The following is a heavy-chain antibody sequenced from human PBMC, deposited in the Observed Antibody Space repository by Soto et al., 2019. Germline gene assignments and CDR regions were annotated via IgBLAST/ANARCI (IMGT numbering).Heavy chain of an antibody. D-gene: IGHD5-18*01. CDR3: ARSATATYFDY. CDR1: GFTFSSYA. J-gene: IGHJ4*02. CDR2: ISYDGSNK. V-gene: IGHV3-30-3*01. Sequence: GGSLRLSCAASGFTFSSYAMHWVRQAPGKGLEWVAVISYDGSNKYYADSVKGRFTISRDNSKNTLYLQMNSLRAEDTAVYYCARSATATYFDYWGQGTLVTVSS.